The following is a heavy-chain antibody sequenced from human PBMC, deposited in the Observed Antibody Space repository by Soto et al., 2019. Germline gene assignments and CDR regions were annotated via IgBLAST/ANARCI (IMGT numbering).Heavy chain of an antibody. Sequence: QLQLQESGPGLVKPSETLSLTCTVSGGSISSSTYYWGWIRQPPGQGLEWIGNIYYCGSPYYNPSLKSRVTVSVDTSKNQFSLKLSSVTAADTAVYYCARQSGSGYYTVAYWGQGTLVTVSS. V-gene: IGHV4-39*01. CDR2: IYYCGSP. CDR1: GGSISSSTYY. D-gene: IGHD3-22*01. J-gene: IGHJ4*02. CDR3: ARQSGSGYYTVAY.